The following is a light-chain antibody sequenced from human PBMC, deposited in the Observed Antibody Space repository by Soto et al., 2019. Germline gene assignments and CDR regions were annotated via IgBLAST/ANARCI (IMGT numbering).Light chain of an antibody. J-gene: IGKJ5*01. Sequence: DIVMTQSPDSLAVSLGERATINCKSSQSVLSSSNNKNYLAWHQQKPGQPPKLLIYWASTRESGVPDRFSGSGSGTDFTLTISSLQAEDVAVYYCQQYYSTPITFGQGTRLEIK. V-gene: IGKV4-1*01. CDR2: WAS. CDR3: QQYYSTPIT. CDR1: QSVLSSSNNKNY.